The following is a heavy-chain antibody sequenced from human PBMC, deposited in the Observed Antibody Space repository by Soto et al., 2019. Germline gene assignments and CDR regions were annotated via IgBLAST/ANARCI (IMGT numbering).Heavy chain of an antibody. D-gene: IGHD3-22*01. Sequence: GGSLRFSCAASGFTFSDYYMSWIRQAPGKGLEWVSYISSSSSYTNYADSVKGRFTISRDNAKNSLYLQMNSLRAEDTAVYYCASRHYYDSSGYYYWGHGTLVTVSS. CDR1: GFTFSDYY. V-gene: IGHV3-11*06. J-gene: IGHJ4*01. CDR3: ASRHYYDSSGYYY. CDR2: ISSSSSYT.